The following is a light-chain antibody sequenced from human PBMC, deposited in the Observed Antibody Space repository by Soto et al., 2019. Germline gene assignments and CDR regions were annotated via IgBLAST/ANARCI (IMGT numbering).Light chain of an antibody. V-gene: IGKV3-11*01. Sequence: EIVLTQSPATLSLSPGERATLSCRASQSVSSYLAWYQQKPGQAPRLLIYDASSRATGIPARFSGSGSGTDFSLTISSLEPEDVAVYYCQQRSNWPPDFGGGTKVEIK. CDR3: QQRSNWPPD. J-gene: IGKJ4*01. CDR1: QSVSSY. CDR2: DAS.